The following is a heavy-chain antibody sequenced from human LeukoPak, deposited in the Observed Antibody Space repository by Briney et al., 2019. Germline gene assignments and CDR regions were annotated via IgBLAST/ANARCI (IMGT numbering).Heavy chain of an antibody. Sequence: PGGSLSPSCAASGLTLNNDAMSCVRQAPGKGLGGGSIINNCGGSTNYADSAQGRFTISRDLSKNTLYLQKNSLRAEDTALYYCARKYSGTNPFDYWGQGTLVTVSS. CDR3: ARKYSGTNPFDY. D-gene: IGHD1-26*01. J-gene: IGHJ4*02. V-gene: IGHV3-23*01. CDR1: GLTLNNDA. CDR2: INNCGGST.